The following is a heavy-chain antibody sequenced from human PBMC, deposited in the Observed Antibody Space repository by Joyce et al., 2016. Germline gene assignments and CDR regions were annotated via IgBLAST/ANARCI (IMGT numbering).Heavy chain of an antibody. V-gene: IGHV1-69*06. CDR3: AREFRPYYFDSSGYYPYWYFDL. J-gene: IGHJ2*01. Sequence: QVQLVQSGAEVKKPGSSVRVSCKAYGGTFSSYAISWGRQAPGHGLGWVGGILPTLCRAYYAQKCQGRVTMTTDKFTNTAYMELSSLRSEDTAVFYCAREFRPYYFDSSGYYPYWYFDLWGRGTLVTVFS. CDR2: ILPTLCRA. CDR1: GGTFSSYA. D-gene: IGHD3-22*01.